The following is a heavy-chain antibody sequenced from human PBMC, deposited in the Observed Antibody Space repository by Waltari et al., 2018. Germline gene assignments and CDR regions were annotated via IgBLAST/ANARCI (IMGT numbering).Heavy chain of an antibody. J-gene: IGHJ4*02. CDR1: GFTFSIYL. Sequence: ELQLVESGGGLVQPGGSLRLSCAASGFTFSIYLMSWFRQAPGKGLEWVANIKQDGSEKYYVDAVKGRFTISRDNAKNSLYLQMNSLRAEDTAVYYCARFYSSSWQIDYWGQGTLVTVSS. V-gene: IGHV3-7*01. CDR3: ARFYSSSWQIDY. CDR2: IKQDGSEK. D-gene: IGHD6-13*01.